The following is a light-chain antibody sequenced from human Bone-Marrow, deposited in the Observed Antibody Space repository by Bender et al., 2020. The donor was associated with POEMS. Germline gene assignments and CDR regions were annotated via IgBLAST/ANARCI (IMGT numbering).Light chain of an antibody. J-gene: IGLJ2*01. CDR1: SSNIGAGYN. CDR3: QSYDSSLSGSV. CDR2: DSN. V-gene: IGLV1-40*01. Sequence: QSVLTQPPSVSGAPGQRITISCTGSSSNIGAGYNVHWYQQVPETAPKLLISDSNSRPSGVPDRFTASKSGTSASLAITGLQAEDEADYYCQSYDSSLSGSVFGGGTKLTVL.